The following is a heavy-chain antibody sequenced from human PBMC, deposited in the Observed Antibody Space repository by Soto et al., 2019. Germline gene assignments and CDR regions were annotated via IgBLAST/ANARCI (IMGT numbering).Heavy chain of an antibody. V-gene: IGHV1-69*01. D-gene: IGHD3-10*01. CDR2: IIPLFGTP. J-gene: IGHJ4*02. Sequence: QVQLVQSGAEVKKPGSSVKFSCKASGGIFSTYAISWLRQAPGQGLAWMGGIIPLFGTPNYAQRFQGRVTITADESTRTAYMELSRLRSEDTAVYYCARDRDDYGSGNYYNRIDFWGQGTLVTVSS. CDR3: ARDRDDYGSGNYYNRIDF. CDR1: GGIFSTYA.